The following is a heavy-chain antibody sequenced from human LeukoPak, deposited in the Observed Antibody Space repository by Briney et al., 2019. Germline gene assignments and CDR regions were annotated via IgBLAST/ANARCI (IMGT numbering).Heavy chain of an antibody. CDR3: ARLVRGIPVLYNWFDP. D-gene: IGHD3-10*01. Sequence: SETLSLTCTVSGGSISSGSYYWSWIRQPAGKGLEWIGRIYTSGSTNYNPSLKSRVTISVDTSKNQFSLKLGSVTAADTAVYYCARLVRGIPVLYNWFDPWGQGTLVTVSS. J-gene: IGHJ5*02. V-gene: IGHV4-61*02. CDR1: GGSISSGSYY. CDR2: IYTSGST.